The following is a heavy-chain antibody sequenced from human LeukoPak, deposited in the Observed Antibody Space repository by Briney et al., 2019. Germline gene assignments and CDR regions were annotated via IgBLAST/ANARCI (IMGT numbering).Heavy chain of an antibody. D-gene: IGHD1-26*01. J-gene: IGHJ4*02. CDR1: GGSFSGYY. Sequence: SETLSLTCVVFGGSFSGYYWSWIRQPPGKGLEWIGEINHSGNTNYNPSLKGRVTISVDTSKNQFSLKLSSVTAADTAVYYCARLMYSGSYCLGFDYWGQGTLVTVSS. V-gene: IGHV4-34*01. CDR2: INHSGNT. CDR3: ARLMYSGSYCLGFDY.